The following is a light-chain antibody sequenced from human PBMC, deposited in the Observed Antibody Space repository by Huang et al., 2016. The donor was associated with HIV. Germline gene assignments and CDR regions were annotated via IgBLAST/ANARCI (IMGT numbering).Light chain of an antibody. J-gene: IGKJ1*01. CDR3: QQYNNWPGT. V-gene: IGKV3-15*01. CDR1: QSFSNN. Sequence: EIVMTQSPATLSVSPGERATLSFWASQSFSNNLAWYPQKPGQAPRLLIYGASTRATGIPARFSGSGSGTEFTLTISSLQSEDFAVYYCQQYNNWPGTFGQGTKVEIK. CDR2: GAS.